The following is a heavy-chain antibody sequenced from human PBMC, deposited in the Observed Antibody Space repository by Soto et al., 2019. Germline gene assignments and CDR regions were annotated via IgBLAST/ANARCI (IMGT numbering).Heavy chain of an antibody. CDR2: ISWHGAAT. D-gene: IGHD3-10*01. V-gene: IGHV3-9*01. Sequence: EAQLVESGGGLVQPGRSLRLSCVASGFTFDDYAIHWVRQAPGKGLEWVSGISWHGAATGYADSVKGRFTISRDNAKNTLYLQMSMLRTEDTAIYYCANLPLYGSGFDCWGQGALVTVSS. CDR1: GFTFDDYA. CDR3: ANLPLYGSGFDC. J-gene: IGHJ4*02.